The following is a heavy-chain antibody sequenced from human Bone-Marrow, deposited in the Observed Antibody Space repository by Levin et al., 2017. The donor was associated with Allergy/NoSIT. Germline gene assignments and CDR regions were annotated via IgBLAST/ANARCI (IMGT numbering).Heavy chain of an antibody. J-gene: IGHJ6*02. V-gene: IGHV2-5*02. Sequence: SGPTLVKPTQTLTLTCTFSGFSLSTTGVAVGWIRQPPGKALEWLALIYWDDDKRFSPSLKRRLTISKDTAKNQVVLTMTNMDPVDTATYYYAYSGDSRKPFYYFGMDVWGPGTTVTVSS. CDR3: AYSGDSRKPFYYFGMDV. CDR1: GFSLSTTGVA. D-gene: IGHD1-14*01. CDR2: IYWDDDK.